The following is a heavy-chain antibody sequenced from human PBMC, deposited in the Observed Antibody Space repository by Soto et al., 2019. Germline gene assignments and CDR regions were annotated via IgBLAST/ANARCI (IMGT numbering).Heavy chain of an antibody. CDR1: GFTFSSYA. J-gene: IGHJ4*02. V-gene: IGHV3-30-3*01. CDR2: ISYDGSNK. D-gene: IGHD5-12*01. CDR3: ARDPVATNRYYFDY. Sequence: SLRLSCAASGFTFSSYAMHWVRQAPGKGLEWVAVISYDGSNKYYADSVKGRFTISRDNSKNTLYLQMNSLRAEDTAVYYCARDPVATNRYYFDYWGQGTLVTVSS.